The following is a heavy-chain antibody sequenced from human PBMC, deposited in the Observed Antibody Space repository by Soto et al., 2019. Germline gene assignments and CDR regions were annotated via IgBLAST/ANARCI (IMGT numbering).Heavy chain of an antibody. V-gene: IGHV3-23*01. CDR2: ISGSGGST. D-gene: IGHD3-9*01. Sequence: EVQLLESGGGLVQPGGSLRLSCAASGFTFSSYAMSWVRQAPGKGLEWVSAISGSGGSTYYADSVKGRFTISRDNSKNTLYLQMNSLRAEDTAVYYCAKASPPELFRYFDWLSFDYWGQGTLVTVSS. CDR3: AKASPPELFRYFDWLSFDY. CDR1: GFTFSSYA. J-gene: IGHJ4*02.